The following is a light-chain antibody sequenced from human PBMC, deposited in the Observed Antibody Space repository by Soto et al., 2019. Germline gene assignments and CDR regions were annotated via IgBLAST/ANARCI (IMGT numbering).Light chain of an antibody. CDR1: SSDVGGYNY. CDR2: DVS. J-gene: IGLJ1*01. V-gene: IGLV2-14*01. CDR3: TSYTSSITYV. Sequence: QSALTQPAPVSGSPGQAIAISCTGTSSDVGGYNYVSWYQQHPGKAPKLIIYDVSNRPSGISNRFSGSKSGNTASLTISGLQAEDEADYYCTSYTSSITYVFGTGTKVTVL.